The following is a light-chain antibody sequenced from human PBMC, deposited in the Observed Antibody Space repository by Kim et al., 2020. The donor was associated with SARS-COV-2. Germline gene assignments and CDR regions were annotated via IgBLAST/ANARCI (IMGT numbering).Light chain of an antibody. V-gene: IGKV3-20*01. Sequence: SPGEGAPRSCRASRSVSNNSLAWSQQKPGQAPRLLIYDASIRATGIPDRFSGSGSGTDFTLTINRLEPEDFAVYFCQQYVGAPLTFGGGTKVDIK. CDR3: QQYVGAPLT. J-gene: IGKJ4*01. CDR2: DAS. CDR1: RSVSNNS.